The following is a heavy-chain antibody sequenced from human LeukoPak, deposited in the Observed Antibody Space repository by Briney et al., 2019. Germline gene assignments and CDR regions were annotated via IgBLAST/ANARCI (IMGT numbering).Heavy chain of an antibody. Sequence: PSETLSLTCSVSGYSISNYYWSWIRQPPGTGLEWIGYIYYSGSTAYTPSLKSRVNISVHTPKNQFSLKLSSVTAADTAMYYCARDKGHDFSGFDYWGQGTLVTVSS. J-gene: IGHJ4*02. CDR1: GYSISNYY. CDR3: ARDKGHDFSGFDY. D-gene: IGHD3-22*01. V-gene: IGHV4-59*01. CDR2: IYYSGST.